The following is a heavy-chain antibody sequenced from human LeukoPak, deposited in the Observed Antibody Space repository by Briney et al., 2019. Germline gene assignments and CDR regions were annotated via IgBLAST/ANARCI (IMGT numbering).Heavy chain of an antibody. Sequence: PSETLSLTCTVSGGSISSYYWSWIRQPPGKGLEWIGYIYYSGSTHYNPSLKSRVTIAVDTSKNQFSLKLSSVTAADTAVYYCARHVGTMTENWFDPWGQGTLVTVSS. CDR3: ARHVGTMTENWFDP. J-gene: IGHJ5*02. CDR2: IYYSGST. D-gene: IGHD3-22*01. CDR1: GGSISSYY. V-gene: IGHV4-59*08.